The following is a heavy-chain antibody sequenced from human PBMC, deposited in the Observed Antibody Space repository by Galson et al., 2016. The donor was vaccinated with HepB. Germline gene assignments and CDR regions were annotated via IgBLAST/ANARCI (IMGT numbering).Heavy chain of an antibody. J-gene: IGHJ4*02. V-gene: IGHV3-23*01. D-gene: IGHD2-15*01. CDR2: VSGSGGST. CDR3: AKGLVALLWQPFDY. CDR1: GFTFSSYA. Sequence: SLRLSCAASGFTFSSYAMSWVRQAPGKGLEWVSGVSGSGGSTYYADSVKGRFTISRDSSKNTLYLQMNSLRAEDTAVYYCAKGLVALLWQPFDYWGQGTLVTVSS.